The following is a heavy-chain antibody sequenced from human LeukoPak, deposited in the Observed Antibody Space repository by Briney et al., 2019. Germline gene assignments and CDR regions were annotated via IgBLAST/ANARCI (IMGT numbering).Heavy chain of an antibody. CDR3: ARERKESGNYYYYYYMDV. Sequence: SVKVSCKASGGTFISYAISWVRQAPGQGLEWMGGIIPIFGTANYAQKFQGRVTITADESTSTAYMELSSLRSEDTAVYYCARERKESGNYYYYYYMDVWGKGTTVTVSS. CDR1: GGTFISYA. V-gene: IGHV1-69*13. J-gene: IGHJ6*03. D-gene: IGHD3-10*01. CDR2: IIPIFGTA.